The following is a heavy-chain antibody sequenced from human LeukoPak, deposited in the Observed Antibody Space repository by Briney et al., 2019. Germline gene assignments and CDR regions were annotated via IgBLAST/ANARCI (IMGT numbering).Heavy chain of an antibody. V-gene: IGHV1-8*03. J-gene: IGHJ6*03. D-gene: IGHD5-12*01. Sequence: ASVKVSCKASGCTFTSYGISWVRQATGQGLEWMGWMNPNSGNTGYAQKFQGRVTITRNTSISTAYMELSSLRPEDTAVYYCARANSGYDHPPSYYYYMDVWGKGTTVTVSS. CDR2: MNPNSGNT. CDR1: GCTFTSYG. CDR3: ARANSGYDHPPSYYYYMDV.